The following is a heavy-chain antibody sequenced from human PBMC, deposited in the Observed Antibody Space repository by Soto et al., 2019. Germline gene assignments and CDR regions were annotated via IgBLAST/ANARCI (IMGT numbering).Heavy chain of an antibody. CDR1: GFTFSRYW. Sequence: EVQLVESGGGLVQPGGSLRLACAASGFTFSRYWMSWVRQAPGKGLEWGANIKQDGSEKYYVDSVKGPFTISRENAKNSLYLQMNSLRAEDTAVYYCASRNGGWFDPWGQGTLVTVSS. J-gene: IGHJ5*02. D-gene: IGHD1-1*01. CDR2: IKQDGSEK. V-gene: IGHV3-7*03. CDR3: ASRNGGWFDP.